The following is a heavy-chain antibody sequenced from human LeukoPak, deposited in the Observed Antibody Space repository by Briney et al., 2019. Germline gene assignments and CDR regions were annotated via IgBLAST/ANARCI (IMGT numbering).Heavy chain of an antibody. V-gene: IGHV4-59*01. CDR1: GGSIRSYY. CDR2: TSYSGSGDT. CDR3: ARSYDSSGYYYGFES. Sequence: SETLSLTCTVSGGSIRSYYWSWIRQAPGKGLEWIGYTSYSGSGDTNYNPSLQSRVTFSIDTSRNQFSLNLNSVTAADTAVYYCARSYDSSGYYYGFESWGQGTLVTVSP. D-gene: IGHD3-22*01. J-gene: IGHJ4*02.